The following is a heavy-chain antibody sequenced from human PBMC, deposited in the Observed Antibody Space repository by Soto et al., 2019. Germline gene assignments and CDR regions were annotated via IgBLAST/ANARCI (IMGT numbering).Heavy chain of an antibody. CDR3: ARDSKVATGWPNSSYYGMHV. V-gene: IGHV3-33*01. CDR1: GCTLSRCG. J-gene: IGHJ6*02. Sequence: PGGARRVSWAASGCTLSRCGMHGCRQAPGKGLEWVAVIWYDGSNKYYADSVKGRFTISRDNSKNTLYLQMNSLRAGDTAVYYCARDSKVATGWPNSSYYGMHVWGHGPTVTVS. CDR2: IWYDGSNK. D-gene: IGHD5-12*01.